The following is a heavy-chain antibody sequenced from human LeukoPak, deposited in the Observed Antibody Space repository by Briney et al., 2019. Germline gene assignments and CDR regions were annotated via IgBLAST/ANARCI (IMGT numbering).Heavy chain of an antibody. CDR2: IYYSGST. D-gene: IGHD6-13*01. V-gene: IGHV4-59*01. J-gene: IGHJ5*02. CDR3: ARDFLWTAAGARWFDP. Sequence: SETLSLTCTVSGDSISSYYWSWIRQPPGKGLEGIGYIYYSGSTNHNPSLKSRVTISVDTSKNHFSLKLSSVTAADTAVYYCARDFLWTAAGARWFDPWGQGTLVTVS. CDR1: GDSISSYY.